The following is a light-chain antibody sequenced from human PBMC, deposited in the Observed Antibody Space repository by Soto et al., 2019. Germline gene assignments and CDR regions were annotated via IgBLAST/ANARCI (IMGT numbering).Light chain of an antibody. CDR2: KDT. Sequence: SYELTQPPSVSVSPGQTARVTCAGDALPKQYVYLYQQKPGQAPGVVIYKDTERPSGIPERFSGSSSGTTVTLTISGVQAEDEADYYCQSSDSSGTYVVFGGGTKLTVL. J-gene: IGLJ2*01. CDR3: QSSDSSGTYVV. CDR1: ALPKQY. V-gene: IGLV3-25*02.